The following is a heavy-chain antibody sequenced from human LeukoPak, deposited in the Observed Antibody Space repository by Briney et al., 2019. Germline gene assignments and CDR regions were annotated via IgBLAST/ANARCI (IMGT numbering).Heavy chain of an antibody. CDR2: IKQDGGEI. Sequence: GGSLRLSCEASGFTFSNHWMSWVRQAPGKGPEWVANIKQDGGEIYYVDSVKGRFTISRDNARNSLFLQMNSLRADDTAIYYCARAGEMRYMDAWGKGTAVAVSS. CDR1: GFTFSNHW. V-gene: IGHV3-7*01. CDR3: ARAGEMRYMDA. D-gene: IGHD5-24*01. J-gene: IGHJ6*03.